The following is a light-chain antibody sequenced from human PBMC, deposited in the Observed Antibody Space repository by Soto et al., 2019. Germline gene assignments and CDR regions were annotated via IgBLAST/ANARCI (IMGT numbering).Light chain of an antibody. J-gene: IGKJ2*01. CDR2: AAS. CDR1: QSVISNC. Sequence: EIVLTQSPGTLSLSPGERATLSCRASQSVISNCLAWYQKRPGQAPRLLIYAASSRASGIPDRFRGSGSGTDFTLTISRLEHEYFAVYYCQQFNASAMYTFGQGTKLEIK. V-gene: IGKV3-20*01. CDR3: QQFNASAMYT.